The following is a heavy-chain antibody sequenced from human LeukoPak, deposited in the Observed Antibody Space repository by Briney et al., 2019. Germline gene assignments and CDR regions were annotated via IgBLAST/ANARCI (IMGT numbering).Heavy chain of an antibody. V-gene: IGHV1-69*05. D-gene: IGHD1-26*01. CDR3: ARQSGAWELLIPGYNWFDP. J-gene: IGHJ5*02. CDR2: IIPIFGTA. CDR1: GGTFSSYA. Sequence: GASVKVSCKASGGTFSSYAISWVRQAPGQGLEWMGGIIPIFGTANYAQKFQGRVTMTTDTSTSTAYMELRSLRSDDTAVYYCARQSGAWELLIPGYNWFDPWGQGTLVTVSS.